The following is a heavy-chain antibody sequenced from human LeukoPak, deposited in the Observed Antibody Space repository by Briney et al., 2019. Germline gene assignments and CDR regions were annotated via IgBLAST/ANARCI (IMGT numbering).Heavy chain of an antibody. D-gene: IGHD5-18*01. Sequence: PGGSLRLSCAASGITFSSYAMSWVRQAPGKGLEWVSAISANGVSTYYADSVTGRFTISRDNSKSTLYLQMNSLRAEDTVVYYCAKSGYNYGKFDCWGQGTLVTVSS. CDR1: GITFSSYA. J-gene: IGHJ4*02. CDR3: AKSGYNYGKFDC. V-gene: IGHV3-23*01. CDR2: ISANGVST.